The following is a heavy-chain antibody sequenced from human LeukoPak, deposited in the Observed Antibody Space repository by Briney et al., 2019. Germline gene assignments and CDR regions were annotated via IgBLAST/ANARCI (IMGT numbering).Heavy chain of an antibody. CDR1: GFTFRSYL. V-gene: IGHV3-23*01. J-gene: IGHJ4*02. Sequence: GGSLRLSCAASGFTFRSYLMSWVRQAPGKGLEWVSSIRSSGDITYYADSVKGRFTISRDNSKNTLYLQMNSLRAEDTAVYYCARDLMSTVTLEVARGQGTLVTVSS. D-gene: IGHD4-17*01. CDR3: ARDLMSTVTLEVA. CDR2: IRSSGDIT.